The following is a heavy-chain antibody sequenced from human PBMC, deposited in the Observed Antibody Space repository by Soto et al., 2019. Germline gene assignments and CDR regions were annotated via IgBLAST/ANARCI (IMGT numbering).Heavy chain of an antibody. J-gene: IGHJ4*02. CDR2: ISGRGDNT. D-gene: IGHD2-15*01. V-gene: IGHV3-23*01. CDR1: GFIFSNYG. CDR3: AKTPLRVGPIDY. Sequence: PGGSLRLSCAASGFIFSNYGMSWVRQTPGKGLEWVSGISGRGDNTYYADSVKGRFTVSRDNSKNTLYLQMDGLRAEDTAVYYCAKTPLRVGPIDYWGQGTLVTVSS.